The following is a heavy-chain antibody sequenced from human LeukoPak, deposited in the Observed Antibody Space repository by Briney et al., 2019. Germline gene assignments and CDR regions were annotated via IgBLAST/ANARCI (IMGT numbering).Heavy chain of an antibody. D-gene: IGHD3-10*01. Sequence: SETLSLTCTVSGDSVNSYYWSWIRQPAGKGLEWIGRISPSGSTNYNPSLQSRVILSVDTSGNQLSLKLSSVTAADTAVYYCARGPYYGSGSTRPVFDIWGQGTMVTVSS. CDR3: ARGPYYGSGSTRPVFDI. CDR2: ISPSGST. CDR1: GDSVNSYY. V-gene: IGHV4-4*07. J-gene: IGHJ3*02.